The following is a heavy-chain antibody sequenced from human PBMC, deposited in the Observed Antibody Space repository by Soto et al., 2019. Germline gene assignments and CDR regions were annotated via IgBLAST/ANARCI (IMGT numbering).Heavy chain of an antibody. CDR3: VGEPPDEYCSGGACYLDY. D-gene: IGHD2-15*01. J-gene: IGHJ4*02. V-gene: IGHV6-1*01. CDR1: GDSVSSNRGA. Sequence: SQTLSLTCAISGDSVSSNRGAWNWIRQSPPRGLEWLGRTYYRSKWYHGYADSVKGRFTISRDNAKNSLYLQMNSLRAEDTAVYYCVGEPPDEYCSGGACYLDYGGQGTLVTVSS. CDR2: TYYRSKWYH.